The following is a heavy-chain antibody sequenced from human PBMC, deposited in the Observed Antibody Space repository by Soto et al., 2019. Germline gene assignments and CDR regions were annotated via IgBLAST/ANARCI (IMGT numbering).Heavy chain of an antibody. J-gene: IGHJ5*02. Sequence: SETLSLTCTISGGSFGTNYWSWIRQAPGKGLEWIGYTYHTGSTKYNPSLKSRATISVDTSKNQFSLTLNSAAAADTAVYYCATDSAGRGPFAPWGQGILVTVSS. V-gene: IGHV4-59*13. CDR3: ATDSAGRGPFAP. CDR2: TYHTGST. CDR1: GGSFGTNY. D-gene: IGHD3-10*01.